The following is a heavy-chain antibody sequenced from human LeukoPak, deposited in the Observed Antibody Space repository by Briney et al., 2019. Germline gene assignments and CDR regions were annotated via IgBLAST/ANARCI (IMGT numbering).Heavy chain of an antibody. CDR3: ARAVYSSSCENFDY. V-gene: IGHV1-2*02. CDR1: GYTFTGYY. Sequence: ASVKVSCKASGYTFTGYYMHWVRQAPGQGLEWMGWINPNSGGTNYAQKFQGRVTMTRDTSISTAYMELSRLRSDDTAVYYCARAVYSSSCENFDYWGQGTLVTVSS. CDR2: INPNSGGT. D-gene: IGHD6-13*01. J-gene: IGHJ4*02.